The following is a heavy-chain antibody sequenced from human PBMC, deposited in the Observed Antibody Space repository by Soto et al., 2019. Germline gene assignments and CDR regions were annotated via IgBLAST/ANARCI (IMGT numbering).Heavy chain of an antibody. D-gene: IGHD6-19*01. CDR1: RVAFSKFI. CDR2: IIPIFGTA. CDR3: AKVRYSSPMGYYYGMDV. V-gene: IGHV1-69*01. J-gene: IGHJ6*02. Sequence: VKVSCKASRVAFSKFIVTWVRQAPGLGLEWVGGIIPIFGTANYAQKFQGRVTITADESTSTSYMEVNNLRSEDTAVYYCAKVRYSSPMGYYYGMDVWGQGTTVTVSS.